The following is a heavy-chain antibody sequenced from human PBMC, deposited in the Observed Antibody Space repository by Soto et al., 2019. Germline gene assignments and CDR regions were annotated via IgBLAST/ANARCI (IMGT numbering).Heavy chain of an antibody. CDR3: ARDRLVVVPAATLRLGRYYYYYGMDV. CDR1: GFTFSSYA. D-gene: IGHD2-2*01. J-gene: IGHJ6*02. V-gene: IGHV3-30-3*01. CDR2: ISYDGSNK. Sequence: GGSLRLSCAASGFTFSSYAMHWVRQAPGKGLEWVAVISYDGSNKYYADSVKGRFTISRDNSKNTLYLQMNSLRAEDTAVYYCARDRLVVVPAATLRLGRYYYYYGMDVWGQGTTVTVSS.